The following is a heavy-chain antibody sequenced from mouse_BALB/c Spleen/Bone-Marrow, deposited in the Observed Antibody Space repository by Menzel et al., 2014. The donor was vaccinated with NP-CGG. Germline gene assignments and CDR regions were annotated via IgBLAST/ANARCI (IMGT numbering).Heavy chain of an antibody. Sequence: EVKVEESGPSLVKPSQTLSLTCSVTGDSITSGYWNWIRRFPGNKLEYMGYISYSGSTYYNPSLKSRISITRDTSKNXYYLQLNSVTTGDTATYYCASWLLRLDYWGQGTSVTVSS. CDR3: ASWLLRLDY. CDR1: GDSITSGY. CDR2: ISYSGST. V-gene: IGHV3-8*02. J-gene: IGHJ4*01. D-gene: IGHD2-3*01.